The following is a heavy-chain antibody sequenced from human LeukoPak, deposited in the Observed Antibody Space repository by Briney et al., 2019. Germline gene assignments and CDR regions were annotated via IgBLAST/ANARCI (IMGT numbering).Heavy chain of an antibody. J-gene: IGHJ6*04. V-gene: IGHV3-11*04. D-gene: IGHD3-10*02. Sequence: GGSLRLSCEASGFTFSRFWMSWIRQAPGKGLEWVSYISSSGSTIYYADSVKGRFTISRDNAKNSLYLQMNSLRAEDTAVYYCAELGITMIGGVWGKGTTVTISS. CDR2: ISSSGSTI. CDR3: AELGITMIGGV. CDR1: GFTFSRFW.